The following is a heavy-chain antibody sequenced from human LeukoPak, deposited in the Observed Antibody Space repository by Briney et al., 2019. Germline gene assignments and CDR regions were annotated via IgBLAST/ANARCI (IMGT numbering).Heavy chain of an antibody. CDR2: IYYNGRT. CDR1: GDSINNKNYY. J-gene: IGHJ3*01. Sequence: PSETLSLTCTVSGDSINNKNYYWGWIRQPPGEGLEWIGNIYYNGRTYYSPSLKSRGTISVDTSNNQFSLKLNSVTAADTAVYYCARITDRTIFGEIMHGFDVWGQGTPVTVSS. V-gene: IGHV4-39*01. CDR3: ARITDRTIFGEIMHGFDV. D-gene: IGHD3-3*01.